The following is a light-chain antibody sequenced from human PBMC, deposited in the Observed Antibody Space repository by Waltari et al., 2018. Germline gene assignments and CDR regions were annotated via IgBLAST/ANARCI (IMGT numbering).Light chain of an antibody. Sequence: DIQMTQSPSAMSASVGDRVAITCRASQDIGNYLAWFQQKPGTVPKRLFYAVSSLERGVPSRFSGSDSGTEFTLTINRLQPEDLATYFCLQHYTYPPTFGQGTRLEI. V-gene: IGKV1-17*03. J-gene: IGKJ5*01. CDR1: QDIGNY. CDR2: AVS. CDR3: LQHYTYPPT.